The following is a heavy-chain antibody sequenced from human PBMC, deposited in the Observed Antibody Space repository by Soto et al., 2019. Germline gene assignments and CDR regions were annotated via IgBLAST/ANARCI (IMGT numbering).Heavy chain of an antibody. Sequence: PSETLSLTCTVSGGSISSGGYYWGWVRQHSGKGLEWIGHISYSGSTNYNPSLRSRVTMSVDTSKNQFSLKLNSLTAADAAVYYWAGGTDYRWVLWGQGTTVTVSS. CDR1: GGSISSGGYY. CDR2: ISYSGST. D-gene: IGHD4-4*01. V-gene: IGHV4-31*03. CDR3: AGGTDYRWVL. J-gene: IGHJ6*02.